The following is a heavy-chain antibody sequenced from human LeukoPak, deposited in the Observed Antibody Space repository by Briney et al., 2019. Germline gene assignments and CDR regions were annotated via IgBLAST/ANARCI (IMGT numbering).Heavy chain of an antibody. CDR1: GFTFSSYA. D-gene: IGHD1-26*01. V-gene: IGHV3-30-3*01. CDR3: VRDLGGRSGH. CDR2: ISYDGSNK. J-gene: IGHJ4*02. Sequence: PGGSLRLSCAASGFTFSSYAMHWVRQAPGKGLEWVAVISYDGSNKYYADSVKGRFTFSRDDSKNTLYLQMNSLRAEDTAVYYCVRDLGGRSGHWGQGTLVTVSS.